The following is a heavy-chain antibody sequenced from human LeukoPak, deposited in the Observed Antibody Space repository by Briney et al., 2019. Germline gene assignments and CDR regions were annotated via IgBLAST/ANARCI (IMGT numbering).Heavy chain of an antibody. CDR2: IYYSGST. Sequence: SETLSLTCTVSGGSFSSGSYYWSWIRQPPGKGLEWIGYIYYSGSTNYNPSLKSRVTISVDTSKNQFSLKLSSVTAADTAVYYCAREGQQLVTYYFDYWGQGTLVTVSS. CDR1: GGSFSSGSYY. D-gene: IGHD6-13*01. CDR3: AREGQQLVTYYFDY. V-gene: IGHV4-61*01. J-gene: IGHJ4*02.